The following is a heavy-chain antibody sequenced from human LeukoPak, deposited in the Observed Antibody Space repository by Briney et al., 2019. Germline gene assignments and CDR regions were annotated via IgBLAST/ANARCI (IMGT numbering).Heavy chain of an antibody. J-gene: IGHJ5*02. CDR3: ATAPASVDSS. CDR2: INPDGTKT. Sequence: PGGSLRLSCAASGFTFTRFWLTWVRQPPGKGLEWVANINPDGTKTTYVDSVEGRFAISRDNAKNSVFLLMTSLRAEDTAMYYCATAPASVDSSWGQGTLVAVSS. CDR1: GFTFTRFW. V-gene: IGHV3-7*01. D-gene: IGHD3-3*01.